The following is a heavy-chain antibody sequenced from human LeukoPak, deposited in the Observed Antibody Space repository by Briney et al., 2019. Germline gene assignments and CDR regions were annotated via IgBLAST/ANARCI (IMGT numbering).Heavy chain of an antibody. D-gene: IGHD2-2*01. V-gene: IGHV4-59*01. Sequence: SETLSLTCTVSGDSISNYYWSWIRQPPGKGLEWIGYIYYSGSTNYNPSLKSRVTISVDTSKNQFSLKLSSVTAADTAVYYCAKEMYQLLSRNWFDPWGQGTLVTVSS. CDR2: IYYSGST. CDR1: GDSISNYY. J-gene: IGHJ5*02. CDR3: AKEMYQLLSRNWFDP.